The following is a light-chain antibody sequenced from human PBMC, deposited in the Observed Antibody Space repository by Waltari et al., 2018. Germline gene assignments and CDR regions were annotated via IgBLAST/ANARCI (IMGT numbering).Light chain of an antibody. J-gene: IGKJ2*01. CDR1: QSVLYNSNNKNF. CDR2: WAS. V-gene: IGKV4-1*01. CDR3: QQYYSTPYT. Sequence: DIVMTQSPDSLAVSLGERATINCKSNQSVLYNSNNKNFLAWYQHKAGQPPKLLIYWASTREYGVPDRFSGSGSGTDFTLTISTLQAEDVAVYYCQQYYSTPYTFGQGTKLEIK.